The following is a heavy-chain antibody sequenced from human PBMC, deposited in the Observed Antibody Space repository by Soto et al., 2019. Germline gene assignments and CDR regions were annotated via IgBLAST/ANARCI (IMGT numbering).Heavy chain of an antibody. Sequence: QVQLQESGPGLVKPSQTLSLTCTVSGGSISSGGYYWSWIRQHPGKGLEWIGYIYYSGSTYYNPSLKSRVTISVDTSKNQFSLKLSSVTAADTAVYYCARVHGAITIFGVVIRDYYFDYWGQGTLVTVSS. D-gene: IGHD3-3*01. CDR2: IYYSGST. V-gene: IGHV4-31*03. CDR1: GGSISSGGYY. J-gene: IGHJ4*02. CDR3: ARVHGAITIFGVVIRDYYFDY.